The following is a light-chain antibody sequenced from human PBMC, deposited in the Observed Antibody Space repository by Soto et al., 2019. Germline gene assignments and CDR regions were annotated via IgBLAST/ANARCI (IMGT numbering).Light chain of an antibody. CDR2: ASS. CDR1: QGIGTY. Sequence: IQLTQSPSSLSASVGDRVTVTCRASQGIGTYLVWYQQKSGKAPTVLIYASSTLQTGVPSRFSGSGSGTDFSLTISSLHPEDVATYYCQQVDSYPRTFGQGIKVDIK. V-gene: IGKV1-9*01. J-gene: IGKJ1*01. CDR3: QQVDSYPRT.